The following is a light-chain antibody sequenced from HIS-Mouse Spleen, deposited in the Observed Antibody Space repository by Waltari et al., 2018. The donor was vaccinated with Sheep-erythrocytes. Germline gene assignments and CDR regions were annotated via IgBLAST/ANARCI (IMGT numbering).Light chain of an antibody. Sequence: SYELTQPPSVSVSPGQTASITCSGDKLGDKYACWYQQKPGQSPVLVIYQDSTRPSGVPERLSGSNSGNTATLTISGTQAMDEADYYCQAWDSSTYVFGTGTKVTVL. CDR2: QDS. CDR1: KLGDKY. J-gene: IGLJ1*01. CDR3: QAWDSSTYV. V-gene: IGLV3-1*01.